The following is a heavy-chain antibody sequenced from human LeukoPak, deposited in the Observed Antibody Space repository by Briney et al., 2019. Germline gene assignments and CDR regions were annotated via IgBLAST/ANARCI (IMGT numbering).Heavy chain of an antibody. J-gene: IGHJ4*02. CDR2: ISSSGSTI. CDR3: ARSGGGSFTWVDY. V-gene: IGHV3-48*03. D-gene: IGHD1-26*01. CDR1: GFTFSSYE. Sequence: GGSLRLSCAASGFTFSSYEMNWVRQAPGKGLEWVPYISSSGSTIYYADSVKGRFTISRDNAKNSLYLQMNSLRAEDTAVYYCARSGGGSFTWVDYWGQGTLVTVSS.